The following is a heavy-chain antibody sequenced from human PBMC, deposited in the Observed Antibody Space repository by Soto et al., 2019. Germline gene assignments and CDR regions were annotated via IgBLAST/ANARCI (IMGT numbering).Heavy chain of an antibody. CDR3: AREGVAPYDYDGMDV. CDR2: ISTYNGDT. CDR1: GYTFTRSG. J-gene: IGHJ6*02. Sequence: QVQLVQSGAEVKKPGASVKVSCKASGYTFTRSGISWVRQAPGQGLEWMGWISTYNGDTNYAQTFQGRVTMTTDRSTRTVYMELRSLRSDDTAVYYCAREGVAPYDYDGMDVGGQGPRVTVSS. V-gene: IGHV1-18*01. D-gene: IGHD5-12*01.